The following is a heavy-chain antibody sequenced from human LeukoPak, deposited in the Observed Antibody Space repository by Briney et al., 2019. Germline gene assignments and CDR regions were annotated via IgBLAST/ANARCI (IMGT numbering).Heavy chain of an antibody. J-gene: IGHJ4*02. CDR1: GGSINSGGYS. CDR3: ARIYTIFGAIDY. CDR2: IYHSGST. V-gene: IGHV4-30-2*01. Sequence: SETLSLTCAVSGGSINSGGYSWSWIRQPPGKGLEWIGYIYHSGSTYYNPSLKSRVTISVDRSKNQFSLKLSSVTAADTAVYYCARIYTIFGAIDYWGQGTLVTVSS. D-gene: IGHD3-3*01.